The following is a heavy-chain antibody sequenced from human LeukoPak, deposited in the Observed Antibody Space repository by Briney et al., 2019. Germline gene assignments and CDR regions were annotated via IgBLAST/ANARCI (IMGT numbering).Heavy chain of an antibody. D-gene: IGHD2-15*01. CDR2: ISRDGSEK. Sequence: GGSLRLSCAASGFSFDTYYMGWVRQAPGKGLESVAMISRDGSEKYYVDSVKGRFTISRDNAMNSLYLQMNSLSADDSAVYYCAWLVRVPAYWGQGTLVTVST. CDR1: GFSFDTYY. CDR3: AWLVRVPAY. V-gene: IGHV3-7*01. J-gene: IGHJ4*02.